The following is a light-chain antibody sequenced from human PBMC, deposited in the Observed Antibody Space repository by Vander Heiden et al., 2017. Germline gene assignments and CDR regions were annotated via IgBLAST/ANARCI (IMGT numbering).Light chain of an antibody. V-gene: IGKV1-39*01. CDR3: QQRDSTPQT. CDR1: QSISSY. CDR2: AAS. Sequence: DIQMTQSPSSLSASVGDRVTITCRASQSISSYLNWYQQKPGKAPKLLIYAASSVQSGVPSRFSGSGSGTDFTLTISRLQPEDFATYYCQQRDSTPQTFGQGTKVEIK. J-gene: IGKJ1*01.